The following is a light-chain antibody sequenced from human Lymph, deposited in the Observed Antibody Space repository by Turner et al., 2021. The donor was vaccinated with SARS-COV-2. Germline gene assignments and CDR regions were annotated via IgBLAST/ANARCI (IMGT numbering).Light chain of an antibody. CDR2: WAS. V-gene: IGKV4-1*01. CDR3: QQYYSYPRT. J-gene: IGKJ4*02. Sequence: DIVMSQSTSSLAVSVGEKVTMSCKSSQSLLYSGNQKNYLAWYQQKPGQSPKLLIYWASTRESGVPDRFTGSGSGTDFTLTISSVKAEDLAVYYCQQYYSYPRTFGGGTKLEIK. CDR1: QSLLYSGNQKNY.